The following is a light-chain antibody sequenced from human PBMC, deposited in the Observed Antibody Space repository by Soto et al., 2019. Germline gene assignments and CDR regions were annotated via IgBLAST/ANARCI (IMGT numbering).Light chain of an antibody. Sequence: DIVMTQSPDSLAVSLGERATINCKSSQSVFDSSNNKNYVAWYQQKPGQPPKLLIYWASTRESGVPDRFSGSGSGTDFTLTISSLQAEDVAVYSCQQYFSTPTFGQGTKVEIK. CDR3: QQYFSTPT. V-gene: IGKV4-1*01. J-gene: IGKJ1*01. CDR2: WAS. CDR1: QSVFDSSNNKNY.